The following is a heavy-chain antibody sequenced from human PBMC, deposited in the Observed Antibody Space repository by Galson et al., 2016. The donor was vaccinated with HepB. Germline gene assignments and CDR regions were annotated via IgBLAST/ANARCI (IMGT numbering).Heavy chain of an antibody. Sequence: SVKVSCKVSGYSLTELSIYWVRQAPGRGLEWVGTFDPEDDERIYAQRFQGRVTMTEDTSMDTAYMELSSLRSEDTALYYCATSEYGYGDWGYWGQGTLVTVSS. CDR1: GYSLTELS. V-gene: IGHV1-24*01. D-gene: IGHD4-17*01. CDR3: ATSEYGYGDWGY. J-gene: IGHJ4*02. CDR2: FDPEDDER.